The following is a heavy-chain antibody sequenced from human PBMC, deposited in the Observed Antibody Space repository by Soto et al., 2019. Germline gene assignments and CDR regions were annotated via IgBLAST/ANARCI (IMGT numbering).Heavy chain of an antibody. CDR1: GFTFSSYA. J-gene: IGHJ6*02. V-gene: IGHV3-23*01. D-gene: IGHD3-10*01. CDR2: ISGSGGST. CDR3: AKFTYFSGPYYYCYYGMDV. Sequence: EVQLLESGGGLVQPGGSLRLSCAASGFTFSSYAMSWVRQAPGKGLEWVSAISGSGGSTYYADSVKGRFTISRDNSKNTLYLQMNRLRAEETAVYYCAKFTYFSGPYYYCYYGMDVWGQGTTVTVSS.